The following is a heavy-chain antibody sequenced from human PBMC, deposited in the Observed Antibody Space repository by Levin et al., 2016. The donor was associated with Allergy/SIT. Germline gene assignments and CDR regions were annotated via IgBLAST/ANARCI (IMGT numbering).Heavy chain of an antibody. CDR2: IIPIFGTA. CDR3: ARVIAARRRNHYFDY. D-gene: IGHD6-6*01. V-gene: IGHV1-69*01. Sequence: WVRQAPGQGLEWMGGIIPIFGTANYAQKFQGRVTITADESTSTAYMELSSLRSEDTAVYYCARVIAARRRNHYFDYWGQGTLVTVSS. J-gene: IGHJ4*02.